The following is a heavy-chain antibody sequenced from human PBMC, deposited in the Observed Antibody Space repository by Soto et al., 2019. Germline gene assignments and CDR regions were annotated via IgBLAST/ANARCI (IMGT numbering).Heavy chain of an antibody. CDR2: ISGGIGST. J-gene: IGHJ4*02. D-gene: IGHD1-26*01. CDR3: AKGAARYFDY. V-gene: IGHV3-23*01. CDR1: GFSFGTYA. Sequence: EVQLLESGGGLVQPGGSLRLSCVASGFSFGTYAMTWVRQVPGKGLEWVSTISGGIGSTFYADSVKGRFTISRDISKKMLFLHMTGLRGEDTGTSYCAKGAARYFDYWGRGTLVTVSS.